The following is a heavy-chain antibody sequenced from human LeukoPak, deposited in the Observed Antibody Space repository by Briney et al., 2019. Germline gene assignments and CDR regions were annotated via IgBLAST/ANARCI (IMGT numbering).Heavy chain of an antibody. Sequence: ASVKVSCKASGYTFTGYYMHWVRQAPGQGLEWMGWINPSGGSTSYAQKFQGRVTMTRDMSTSTVYMELSSLRSEDTAVYYCARGVIYYYDSSGYYEGYYFDYWGQGTLVTVSS. CDR2: INPSGGST. D-gene: IGHD3-22*01. CDR1: GYTFTGYY. CDR3: ARGVIYYYDSSGYYEGYYFDY. J-gene: IGHJ4*02. V-gene: IGHV1-46*01.